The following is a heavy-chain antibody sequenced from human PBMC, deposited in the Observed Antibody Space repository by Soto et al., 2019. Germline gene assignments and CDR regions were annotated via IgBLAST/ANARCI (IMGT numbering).Heavy chain of an antibody. CDR2: FDPEDGET. J-gene: IGHJ3*02. D-gene: IGHD3-22*01. CDR1: GGTFSSYT. V-gene: IGHV1-24*01. Sequence: GASVKVSCKASGGTFSSYTISWVRQAPGKGLEWMGGFDPEDGETIYAQKFQGRVTMTEDTSTDTAYMELSSLRSEDTAVYYCATASAKIFTMIVVVSGPHAFDIWGQGTMVTVSS. CDR3: ATASAKIFTMIVVVSGPHAFDI.